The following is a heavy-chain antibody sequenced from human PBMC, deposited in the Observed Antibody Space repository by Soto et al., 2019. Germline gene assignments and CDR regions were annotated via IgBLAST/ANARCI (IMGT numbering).Heavy chain of an antibody. Sequence: EVQLVESGGGLVQPGGSLRLSCAASGFTFSGRWMHWVRQAPGKGLVWVSRINGDGSGTSYADFVKGRFTISRDDAKNTLFLQMNGLSTAVTAVYYGARWIFGSGTANDYWGQGTLVTVSS. CDR3: ARWIFGSGTANDY. CDR2: INGDGSGT. CDR1: GFTFSGRW. V-gene: IGHV3-74*01. J-gene: IGHJ4*02. D-gene: IGHD3-10*01.